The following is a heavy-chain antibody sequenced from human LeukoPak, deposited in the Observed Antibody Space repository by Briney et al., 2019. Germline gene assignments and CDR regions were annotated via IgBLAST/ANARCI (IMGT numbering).Heavy chain of an antibody. V-gene: IGHV3-21*01. CDR2: ISSSSSYI. D-gene: IGHD2-15*01. Sequence: GGSLRLSCAASGFTFSSYSMNWVRQAPGKWLEWVSSISSSSSYIYYADSVKGRFTISRDNAKNSLYLQMNSLRAEDTAVYYCAGAIGYCSGGSCYGMDVWGQGTTVTVSS. CDR3: AGAIGYCSGGSCYGMDV. J-gene: IGHJ6*02. CDR1: GFTFSSYS.